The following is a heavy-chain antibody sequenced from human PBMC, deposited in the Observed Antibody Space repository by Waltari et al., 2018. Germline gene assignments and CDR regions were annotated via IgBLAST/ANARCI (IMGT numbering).Heavy chain of an antibody. CDR1: GFIFNNYD. CDR2: IRYEGSDR. Sequence: QVQLVESGGGVVQPGGSLRLSCAASGFIFNNYDMHWVRQAPGEGLEWVAFIRYEGSDRKYAESVKGRFTTSRDKSNNMLFLEMNSLRPEDTAVYYCAKDPGSSTSYGIDYWGQGTLVTVSS. V-gene: IGHV3-30*02. J-gene: IGHJ4*02. D-gene: IGHD2-2*01. CDR3: AKDPGSSTSYGIDY.